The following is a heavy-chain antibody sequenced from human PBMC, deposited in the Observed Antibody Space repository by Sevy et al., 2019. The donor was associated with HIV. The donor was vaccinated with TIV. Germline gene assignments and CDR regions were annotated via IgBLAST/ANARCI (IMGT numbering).Heavy chain of an antibody. CDR3: ARGLDAAPATDLWY. J-gene: IGHJ4*02. Sequence: GGSLRLSCAASGFTFSTYWMTWVRQAPGKGLEWVANIKQDGSEKYYAESVKGRLTVSRDNTKNSLYLQLNSLRAEDTAIYYCARGLDAAPATDLWYWGQGTLVTVSS. CDR1: GFTFSTYW. CDR2: IKQDGSEK. V-gene: IGHV3-7*04. D-gene: IGHD2-15*01.